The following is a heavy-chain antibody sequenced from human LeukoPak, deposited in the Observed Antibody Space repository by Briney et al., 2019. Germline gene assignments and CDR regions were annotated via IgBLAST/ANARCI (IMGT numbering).Heavy chain of an antibody. CDR3: ARGKHWNYSPFDY. J-gene: IGHJ4*02. Sequence: GGSLRLSRASSGFTFYDYGISSVRQAPGGRVWWGSGINWKGGRTGYADSVKGRFTSYRDNAKNSLYLQMNSLRAEDTALYYGARGKHWNYSPFDYWGQGSLVTVSS. V-gene: IGHV3-20*04. CDR2: INWKGGRT. CDR1: GFTFYDYG. D-gene: IGHD1-7*01.